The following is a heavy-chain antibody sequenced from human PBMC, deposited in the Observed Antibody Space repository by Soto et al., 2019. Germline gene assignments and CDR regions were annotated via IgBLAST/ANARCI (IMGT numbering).Heavy chain of an antibody. Sequence: GGSLRLSCAASGFTFSDYWMSWVRQAPGKGPEWVANIKFDGSVKQYVDSVRGRFTISRDNSKNSLFLQMNSLAAADTAVYYCVKDGGYCSSSSCYAPRNHYFDSWGQGTLVTVSS. V-gene: IGHV3-7*03. CDR2: IKFDGSVK. CDR3: VKDGGYCSSSSCYAPRNHYFDS. J-gene: IGHJ4*02. CDR1: GFTFSDYW. D-gene: IGHD2-2*01.